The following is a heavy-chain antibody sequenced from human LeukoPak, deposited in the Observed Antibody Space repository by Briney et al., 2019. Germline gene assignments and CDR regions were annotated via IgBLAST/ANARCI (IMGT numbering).Heavy chain of an antibody. CDR3: ARQTHYYDSSGYYYEFNNGLDY. V-gene: IGHV1-2*02. CDR1: GYTLTGYY. J-gene: IGHJ4*02. Sequence: ASVKVSCKASGYTLTGYYIHWVRQAPGQGLEWMGWINPNSGGTNYAQKFQGRVTMTRDTSISTAYMELSRLRSDDTAVYYCARQTHYYDSSGYYYEFNNGLDYWGQGTLVTVSS. D-gene: IGHD3-22*01. CDR2: INPNSGGT.